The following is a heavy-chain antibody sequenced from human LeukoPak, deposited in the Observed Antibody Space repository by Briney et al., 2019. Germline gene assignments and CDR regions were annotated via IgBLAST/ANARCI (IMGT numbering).Heavy chain of an antibody. CDR3: GKNERDRSGYVD. CDR2: ISGSGGST. V-gene: IGHV3-23*01. D-gene: IGHD3-22*01. J-gene: IGHJ4*02. CDR1: GFIFRSYW. Sequence: GRSLRLSCATSGFIFRSYWMNWIRHPPGKGLEWVSAISGSGGSTYYADSVKGRFTISRDNSKNTLYLQMNSLRAEDTAVYYCGKNERDRSGYVDWGQGTLVTVSS.